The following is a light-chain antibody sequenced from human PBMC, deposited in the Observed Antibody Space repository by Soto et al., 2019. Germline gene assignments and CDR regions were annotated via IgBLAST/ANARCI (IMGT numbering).Light chain of an antibody. CDR1: SSDVGGYNY. CDR2: EVS. V-gene: IGLV2-14*01. CDR3: SSYTSSSALYV. J-gene: IGLJ1*01. Sequence: QSSLTQPDSVSGFPGQSITISCTGTSSDVGGYNYVSWYQQHPGKAPKLMIYEVSNLPSGVSNRFSGSKSGTTASLTLSRLQAEDEADYYCSSYTSSSALYVFGTGTKVTVL.